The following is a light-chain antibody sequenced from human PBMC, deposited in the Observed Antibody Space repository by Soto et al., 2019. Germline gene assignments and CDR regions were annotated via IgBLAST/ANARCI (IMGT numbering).Light chain of an antibody. CDR1: ISDVGRYDY. CDR2: DVT. Sequence: QSALTQPRSVSGSPGQSVTISCTGTISDVGRYDYVSWYQQYPGEAPKLIIHDVTERPSGVPDRFSGSKSGNTASLTISGLQAEDEADYHCQTYDSSLSGLYVFGTRT. CDR3: QTYDSSLSGLYV. V-gene: IGLV2-11*01. J-gene: IGLJ1*01.